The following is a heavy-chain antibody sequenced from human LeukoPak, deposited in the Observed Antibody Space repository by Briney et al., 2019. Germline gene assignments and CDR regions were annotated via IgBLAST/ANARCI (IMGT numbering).Heavy chain of an antibody. CDR1: GGSISSSSYY. CDR2: IYYSGST. CDR3: ARGGYSYGYLY. Sequence: SETLSLTCIVSGGSISSSSYYWGWIRQPPGKGLEWIGSIYYSGSTYYNPSLKRRVTISVDTSKHQFSVKLSSVTAADTAVYYCARGGYSYGYLYWGQGTLVTVSS. V-gene: IGHV4-39*01. J-gene: IGHJ4*02. D-gene: IGHD5-18*01.